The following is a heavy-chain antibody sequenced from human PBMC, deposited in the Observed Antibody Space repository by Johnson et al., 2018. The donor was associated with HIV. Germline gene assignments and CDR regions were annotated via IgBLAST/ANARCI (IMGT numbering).Heavy chain of an antibody. D-gene: IGHD1-26*01. V-gene: IGHV3-15*01. CDR1: GFTFSSYA. Sequence: EVQLVESGGGVVQPGGSLRLSCAASGFTFSSYAMSWVRQAPGKGLEWVGRIKSKTDGGTTDYATRVKGRFTISRDDSRDTLYLQMNSLKTEDAAIYYCTSDLGDFNVWGQGTVVTVSS. CDR2: IKSKTDGGTT. CDR3: TSDLGDFNV. J-gene: IGHJ3*01.